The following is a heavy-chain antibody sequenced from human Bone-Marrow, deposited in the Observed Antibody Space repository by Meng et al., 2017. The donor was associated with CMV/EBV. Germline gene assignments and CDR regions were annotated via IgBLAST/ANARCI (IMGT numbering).Heavy chain of an antibody. V-gene: IGHV1-69*10. Sequence: SVKVSCKASGGTFSSYAISWVRQAPGQGLEWMGGIIPILGIANYAQKFQGRVTITADKSTSTAYRELSSLRSEDTAVDYCARAPRYDYVWGSCRYTGGFDYWGQGTLVTVSS. CDR3: ARAPRYDYVWGSCRYTGGFDY. CDR1: GGTFSSYA. CDR2: IIPILGIA. D-gene: IGHD3-16*02. J-gene: IGHJ4*02.